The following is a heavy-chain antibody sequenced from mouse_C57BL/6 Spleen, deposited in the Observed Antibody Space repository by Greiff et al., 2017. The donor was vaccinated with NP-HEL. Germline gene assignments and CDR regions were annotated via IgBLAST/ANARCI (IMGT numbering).Heavy chain of an antibody. V-gene: IGHV10-1*01. J-gene: IGHJ4*01. CDR3: VRQRGWDEDYAMDY. D-gene: IGHD4-1*01. CDR1: GFSFNTYA. Sequence: GGGLVQPKGSLKLSCAASGFSFNTYAMNWVRQAPGKGLEWVARIRSKSNNYATYYADSVKDRFTISRDDSESMLYLQMNNLKTEDTAMYYCVRQRGWDEDYAMDYWGQGTSVTVSS. CDR2: IRSKSNNYAT.